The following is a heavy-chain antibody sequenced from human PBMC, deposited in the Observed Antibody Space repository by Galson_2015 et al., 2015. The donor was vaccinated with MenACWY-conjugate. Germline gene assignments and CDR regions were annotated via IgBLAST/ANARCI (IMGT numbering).Heavy chain of an antibody. CDR1: GFSLSTSGMC. CDR3: ARIKVGAAAGENFDY. J-gene: IGHJ4*02. D-gene: IGHD6-13*01. Sequence: PALVKPTQTLTLTCTFSGFSLSTSGMCVSWIRQPPGKALEWLARIDWDDDKYYSTSLKTRLTISKDTSKNQVVLTMTNMDPVDTATYYCARIKVGAAAGENFDYWGQGTLVTVSS. CDR2: IDWDDDK. V-gene: IGHV2-70*11.